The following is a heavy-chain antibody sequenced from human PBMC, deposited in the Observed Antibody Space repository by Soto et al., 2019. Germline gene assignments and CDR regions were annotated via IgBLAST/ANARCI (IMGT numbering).Heavy chain of an antibody. Sequence: PSETLSLTCTVSGGSISSYYWSWIRQPPGKGLEWIGYIYYSGSTNYNPSLKSRVTISVDTSKNQFSLKLSSVTAADTAVYYCAGGSGSYYNYYFDYWGQGTLVTVSS. J-gene: IGHJ4*02. V-gene: IGHV4-59*08. CDR2: IYYSGST. CDR3: AGGSGSYYNYYFDY. D-gene: IGHD3-10*01. CDR1: GGSISSYY.